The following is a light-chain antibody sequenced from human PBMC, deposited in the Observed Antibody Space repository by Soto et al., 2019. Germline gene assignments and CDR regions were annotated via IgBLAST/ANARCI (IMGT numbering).Light chain of an antibody. V-gene: IGLV2-11*01. CDR3: CSYAGSYTYV. CDR2: DVS. J-gene: IGLJ1*01. Sequence: YVLSQPSSLSWSPGQSVSISCTVTSGDVGGYNYVSWYQQHPGKAPKLMIYDVSKRPSGVPDRFSGSKSGNTASLTISGLQAEDEADYYCCSYAGSYTYVFGTGTKVTVL. CDR1: SGDVGGYNY.